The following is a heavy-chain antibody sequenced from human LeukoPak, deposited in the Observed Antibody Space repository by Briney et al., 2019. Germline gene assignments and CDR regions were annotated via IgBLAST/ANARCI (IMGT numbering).Heavy chain of an antibody. CDR3: ARLRGFLEWLLFPYFDY. CDR1: GDSVTSSNYY. CDR2: IYHSGST. V-gene: IGHV4-39*07. D-gene: IGHD3-3*01. J-gene: IGHJ4*02. Sequence: SETLSLTCTVSGDSVTSSNYYWGWIRQPPGKGLDWIGSIYHSGSTYYNPSLKSRVTISVDTSKNQFSLKLSSVTAADTAVYYCARLRGFLEWLLFPYFDYWGQGTLVTVSS.